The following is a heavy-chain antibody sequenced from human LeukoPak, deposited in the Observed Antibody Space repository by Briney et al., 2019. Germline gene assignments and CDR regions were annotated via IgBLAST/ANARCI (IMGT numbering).Heavy chain of an antibody. CDR1: GGSISSYY. CDR2: IYTSGST. CDR3: ARDWTWELGPYYYYYYMDV. J-gene: IGHJ6*03. V-gene: IGHV4-4*07. Sequence: SETLSLTCTVSGGSISSYYWSWIRQPAGKGLEWIGRIYTSGSTNYNPSLKSRVTMSVDTSKNQFSLKLSSVTAADTAVYYCARDWTWELGPYYYYYYMDVWGKGTTVTISS. D-gene: IGHD1-26*01.